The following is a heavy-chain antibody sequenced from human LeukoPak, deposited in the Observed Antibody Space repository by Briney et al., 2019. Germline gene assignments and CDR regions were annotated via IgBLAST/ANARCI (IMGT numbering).Heavy chain of an antibody. CDR3: ARRSSWYSDAFGY. D-gene: IGHD6-13*01. CDR2: IYYSGST. V-gene: IGHV4-39*01. J-gene: IGHJ4*02. Sequence: NPSETLSLTCTVSGGSISSSSYYWGWIRQPPGKGLEWIGSIYYSGSTYYNPSLKSRVTISVDTSKNQFSLKLSSVTAADTAVYYCARRSSWYSDAFGYWGQGTLVTVSS. CDR1: GGSISSSSYY.